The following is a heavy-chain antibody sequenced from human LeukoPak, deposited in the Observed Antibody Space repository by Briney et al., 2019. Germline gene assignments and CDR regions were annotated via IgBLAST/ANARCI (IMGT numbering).Heavy chain of an antibody. Sequence: PSETLSLTRSVSGGSISSYSWTWIRQPAEKGLEWIGHIYTSGSTNYNPSLKSRVSMSVDTSKNQFSLKLSSVTAADTAVYYCARGRVVPAAWGLDYWGQGTLVTVSS. J-gene: IGHJ4*02. CDR2: IYTSGST. V-gene: IGHV4-4*07. D-gene: IGHD2-2*01. CDR1: GGSISSYS. CDR3: ARGRVVPAAWGLDY.